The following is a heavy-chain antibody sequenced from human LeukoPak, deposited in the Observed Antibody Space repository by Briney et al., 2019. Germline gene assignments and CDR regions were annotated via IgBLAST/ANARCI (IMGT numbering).Heavy chain of an antibody. Sequence: GGSLKLSCAASGFTVSVSSMHWVRQASGKGLEWVGRIISKANSYATAYAASVKGRFTISRDDSKNTAYLQMSSLKAEDTAVYYCTSSTTEDGWGQGTLVTVSS. J-gene: IGHJ4*02. CDR2: IISKANSYAT. CDR1: GFTVSVSS. D-gene: IGHD1-1*01. V-gene: IGHV3-73*01. CDR3: TSSTTEDG.